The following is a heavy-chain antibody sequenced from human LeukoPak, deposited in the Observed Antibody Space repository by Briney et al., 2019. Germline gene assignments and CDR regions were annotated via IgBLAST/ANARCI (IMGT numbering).Heavy chain of an antibody. Sequence: ASVKVSCKASGYTFTSYGISWVRQAPGQGLEWMGWISAYNGNTNYAQKLQGRVTMTTDTSTSTAYMELRSLRSDDTAVYHCARDPSTVISDHDAFDIWGQGTMVTVSS. V-gene: IGHV1-18*01. J-gene: IGHJ3*02. CDR3: ARDPSTVISDHDAFDI. D-gene: IGHD4-17*01. CDR2: ISAYNGNT. CDR1: GYTFTSYG.